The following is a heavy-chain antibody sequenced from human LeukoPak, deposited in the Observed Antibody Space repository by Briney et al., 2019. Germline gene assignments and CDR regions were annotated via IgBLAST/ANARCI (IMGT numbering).Heavy chain of an antibody. CDR3: ARAASLDY. Sequence: PGGSLRLSCAASGFTFSSYAMSWVRQAPGRGLEWISYISDGSTHTNYADSVKGRFAISRDDANNFLYLQMTSLRPDDTAVYYCARAASLDYWGQGTLVTVSS. J-gene: IGHJ4*02. V-gene: IGHV3-11*05. CDR1: GFTFSSYA. D-gene: IGHD6-13*01. CDR2: ISDGSTHT.